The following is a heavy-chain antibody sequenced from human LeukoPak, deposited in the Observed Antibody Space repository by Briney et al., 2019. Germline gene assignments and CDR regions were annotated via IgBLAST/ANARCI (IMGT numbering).Heavy chain of an antibody. V-gene: IGHV1-8*02. Sequence: ASVKVSCKASGYTFTGYYMHWVRQAPGQGLEWMGWINPNSGNTGYAQKFQGRVTMTRNTSISTAYMELSSLRSEDTAVYYCARGLGRSAWDIVVVPASDKDYYYYGMDVWGQGTTVTVSS. D-gene: IGHD2-2*01. CDR2: INPNSGNT. CDR1: GYTFTGYY. J-gene: IGHJ6*02. CDR3: ARGLGRSAWDIVVVPASDKDYYYYGMDV.